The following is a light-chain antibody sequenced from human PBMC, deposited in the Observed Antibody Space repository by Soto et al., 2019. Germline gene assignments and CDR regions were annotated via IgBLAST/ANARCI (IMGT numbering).Light chain of an antibody. CDR3: QQHGDAPIT. V-gene: IGKV3-20*01. CDR1: QSISDN. Sequence: IVMTQSPVTLSVSPGEIVALSCLASQSISDNLACYQQKPGQAPRLLIYGASSRATGIPDRFSGSGSGTDFSLTISRLEPEDFAVYYCQQHGDAPITFGQGTRLEI. J-gene: IGKJ5*01. CDR2: GAS.